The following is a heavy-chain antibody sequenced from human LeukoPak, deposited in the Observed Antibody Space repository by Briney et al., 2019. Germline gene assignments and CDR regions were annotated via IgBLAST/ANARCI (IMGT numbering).Heavy chain of an antibody. CDR1: GDSVSSNSAA. CDR2: AYYRSKWYI. V-gene: IGHV6-1*01. D-gene: IGHD6-13*01. CDR3: TRGPAGTAAFDM. J-gene: IGHJ3*02. Sequence: SQTLSLTCAISGDSVSSNSAAWNWIRQSPSRGLEWLGRAYYRSKWYIEYTVSVKSRIAINPDTSKNQFSLQQNSVSPDDTALYYCTRGPAGTAAFDMWGHGTMVTVSS.